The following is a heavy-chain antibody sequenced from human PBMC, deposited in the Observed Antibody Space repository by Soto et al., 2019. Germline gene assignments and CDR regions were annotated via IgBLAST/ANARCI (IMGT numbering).Heavy chain of an antibody. V-gene: IGHV1-69*02. Sequence: QVQLVQSGAEVKMPGSSVKVSCKASGGTFSSYPISWVRQAPGQGLEWMGRIIPILDITDYAQRFQGRVTITADKSTSTAYMELSSLSSDDTAVYYCARPTSTGTTSGYYFDYWGQGTLVTVSS. CDR2: IIPILDIT. D-gene: IGHD1-7*01. CDR1: GGTFSSYP. CDR3: ARPTSTGTTSGYYFDY. J-gene: IGHJ4*02.